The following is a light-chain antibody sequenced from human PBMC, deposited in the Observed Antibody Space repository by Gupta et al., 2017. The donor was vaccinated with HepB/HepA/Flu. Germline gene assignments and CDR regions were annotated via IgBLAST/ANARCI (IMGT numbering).Light chain of an antibody. J-gene: IGKJ5*01. V-gene: IGKV1-5*03. CDR3: QQYKSYPLT. CDR2: EAS. CDR1: QSMSTW. Sequence: DIQMTQSPSTLSASVGDRVTMTCRASQSMSTWLTWYQQKPGKAPKLLIYEASTLESGVPSRFSGSGSGTEFTLTISSLQPDDCATYYCQQYKSYPLTFGQGTRLEIK.